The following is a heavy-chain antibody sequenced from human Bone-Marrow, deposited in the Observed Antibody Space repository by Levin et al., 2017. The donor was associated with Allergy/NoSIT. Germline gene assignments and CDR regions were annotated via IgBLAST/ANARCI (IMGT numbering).Heavy chain of an antibody. CDR2: INPNTGDT. CDR1: GYTFTGYY. D-gene: IGHD6-13*01. V-gene: IGHV1-2*02. Sequence: GASVKVSCKASGYTFTGYYMHWVRQAPGQGLEWMGWINPNTGDTKHAQNFQGRVTMTRDTSINTAYMELSRLTSDDTSVYYCARDADSRGGNWFDPWGQGTLVTVSS. CDR3: ARDADSRGGNWFDP. J-gene: IGHJ5*02.